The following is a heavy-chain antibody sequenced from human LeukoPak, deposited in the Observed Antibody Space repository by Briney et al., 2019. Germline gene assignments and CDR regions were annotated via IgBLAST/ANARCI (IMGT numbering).Heavy chain of an antibody. D-gene: IGHD2-15*01. J-gene: IGHJ6*02. Sequence: RASETLSLTCTVSGGSVSSGSYYWSWIRQPPGKGLEWIGEIYHSGSTNYNPSLKSRVTISVDKSKNQFSLKLSSVTAADTAVYYCARANCSGGSCFFQIPYYGMDVWGQGTTVTVSS. CDR3: ARANCSGGSCFFQIPYYGMDV. V-gene: IGHV4-61*01. CDR2: IYHSGST. CDR1: GGSVSSGSYY.